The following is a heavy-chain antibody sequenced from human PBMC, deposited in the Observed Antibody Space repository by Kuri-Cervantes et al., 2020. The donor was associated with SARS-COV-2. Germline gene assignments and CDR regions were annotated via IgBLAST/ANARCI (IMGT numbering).Heavy chain of an antibody. CDR1: GYSFTSYW. J-gene: IGHJ6*02. V-gene: IGHV5-10-1*01. Sequence: KVSCKGSGYSFTSYWISWVRQMPGKDLEWMGRIDPSDSYTNYSPSFQGHVTISADKSISTAYLQWSSLKASDTAMYYCARLPCSSTSCYTRYDYYSMDVWGQGTTVTVSS. D-gene: IGHD2-2*02. CDR3: ARLPCSSTSCYTRYDYYSMDV. CDR2: IDPSDSYT.